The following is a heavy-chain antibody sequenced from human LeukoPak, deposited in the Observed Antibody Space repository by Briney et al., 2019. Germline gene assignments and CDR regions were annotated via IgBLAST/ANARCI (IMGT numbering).Heavy chain of an antibody. D-gene: IGHD3-10*01. Sequence: GGSLRLSCAASGFTFSGYDIHWVRQATGRGLEWVSAIGTVGDTHYLDSVKGRFTISRENAKNSLYLQMNSLRAGDTAVYYCARETGDVLLGAFDIWGQGTMVTVSS. CDR1: GFTFSGYD. V-gene: IGHV3-13*04. J-gene: IGHJ3*02. CDR3: ARETGDVLLGAFDI. CDR2: IGTVGDT.